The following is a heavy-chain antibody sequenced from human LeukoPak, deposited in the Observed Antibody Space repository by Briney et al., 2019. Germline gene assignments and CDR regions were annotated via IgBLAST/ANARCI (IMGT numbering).Heavy chain of an antibody. CDR3: ATFPPRQLPDSNWFDP. CDR1: GYTLTELS. J-gene: IGHJ5*02. CDR2: FDPEDGET. D-gene: IGHD2-2*01. Sequence: PWASVKVSCKVSGYTLTELSMHWVRQAPGKGLEWMGGFDPEDGETIYAQKFQGRVTMTEDTSTDTAYMELSSLRSEDTAVYYCATFPPRQLPDSNWFDPWGQGTLVTVSS. V-gene: IGHV1-24*01.